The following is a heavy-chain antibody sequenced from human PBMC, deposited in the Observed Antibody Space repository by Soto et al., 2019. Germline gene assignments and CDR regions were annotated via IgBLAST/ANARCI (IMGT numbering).Heavy chain of an antibody. D-gene: IGHD3-22*01. Sequence: EVQLVESVGGVVKPGGSLTVSCAASGFTFSNAWMNWVRQAPGKGLEWVGRIKSETDGGTTDFAAPMKGRFSISRDDSQTTLYLRTNSLKTEYTAVYYCTTESPYDTTAVAYWGQGTVVTVSS. V-gene: IGHV3-15*01. CDR3: TTESPYDTTAVAY. CDR1: GFTFSNAW. CDR2: IKSETDGGTT. J-gene: IGHJ4*02.